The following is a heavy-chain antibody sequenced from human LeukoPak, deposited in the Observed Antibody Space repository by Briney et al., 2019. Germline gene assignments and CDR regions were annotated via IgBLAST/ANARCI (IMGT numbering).Heavy chain of an antibody. V-gene: IGHV4-61*01. CDR3: ARVPRITMVRGAIMGWFDP. D-gene: IGHD3-10*01. CDR2: IYYSGST. J-gene: IGHJ5*02. Sequence: PSETPSLTCTVSAGSVSSGSYYWSWIRQPPGKGLEWNGYIYYSGSTNYNPSLKSRVTISVDTSKNQFSLKLSSVTAADTAVYYCARVPRITMVRGAIMGWFDPWGQGTLVTVSS. CDR1: AGSVSSGSYY.